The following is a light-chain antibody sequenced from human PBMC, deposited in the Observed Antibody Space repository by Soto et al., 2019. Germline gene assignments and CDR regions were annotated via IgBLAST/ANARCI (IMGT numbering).Light chain of an antibody. CDR1: QSLLHSNGYNY. CDR2: LGS. J-gene: IGKJ1*01. V-gene: IGKV2-28*01. CDR3: MQDLQTPRT. Sequence: DIVMTQSPLSLPVTPGEPASISCRSSQSLLHSNGYNYLDWYLQKPGQSPQLLIYLGSNRASGVPDRFSGSGAGTDFTLKISRVEGEDVGVYYCMQDLQTPRTFGQGTKVEIK.